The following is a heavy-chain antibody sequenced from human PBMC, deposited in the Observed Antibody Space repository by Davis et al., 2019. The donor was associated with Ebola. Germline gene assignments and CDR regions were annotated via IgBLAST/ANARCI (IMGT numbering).Heavy chain of an antibody. J-gene: IGHJ6*02. CDR2: IRGSGDTT. Sequence: GGSLRLSCAASGFTFSSHAMSWVRQAPGKGLEWVSGIRGSGDTTYYADSVKGRFTISRDNSKNTLYLQMNSLRAEDTAVYYCASQYGIAAGWNYGMDVWGQGTTVTVSS. V-gene: IGHV3-23*01. CDR1: GFTFSSHA. D-gene: IGHD6-25*01. CDR3: ASQYGIAAGWNYGMDV.